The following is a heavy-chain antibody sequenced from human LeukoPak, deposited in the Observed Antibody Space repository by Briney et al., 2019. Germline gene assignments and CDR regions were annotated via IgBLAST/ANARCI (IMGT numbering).Heavy chain of an antibody. Sequence: PGGSLRLSCAASGFTFSSYAMSWVRQAPGKGLEWVSVISGSGGSTCYADSVKGRFTISKDNSKNTPYLQMNSLRAEDTALYYCARDLASSDVWGKGTTVTVSS. CDR3: ARDLASSDV. V-gene: IGHV3-23*01. CDR1: GFTFSSYA. J-gene: IGHJ6*04. D-gene: IGHD3-16*01. CDR2: ISGSGGST.